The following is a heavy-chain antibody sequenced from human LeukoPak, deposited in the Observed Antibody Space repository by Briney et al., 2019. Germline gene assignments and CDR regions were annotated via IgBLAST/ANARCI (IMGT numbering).Heavy chain of an antibody. CDR3: ARGPSDYESSGYYPYYFDY. CDR2: VSPIFGVA. V-gene: IGHV1-69*04. D-gene: IGHD3-22*01. Sequence: SVYVSCTASRGTSSSYAISSVRETPGQGVWWRGRVSPIFGVANYAQTFQGRVTITADKSTSTVYMELSSLRSEDTAVYYCARGPSDYESSGYYPYYFDYWGQGTLVTVSS. J-gene: IGHJ4*02. CDR1: RGTSSSYA.